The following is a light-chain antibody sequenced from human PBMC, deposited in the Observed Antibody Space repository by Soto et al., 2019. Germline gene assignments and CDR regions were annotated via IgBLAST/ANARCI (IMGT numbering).Light chain of an antibody. Sequence: EIVMTQSPATLSVSPGERATLSCRASQSVSSNLAWYQQKPGQAPRLLIYGASTRATGIPARFSGSGSGTVFTLTIGSLQSEDFAVYYCQQYDNWPPLTFGGGTKVEIK. V-gene: IGKV3-15*01. CDR2: GAS. CDR1: QSVSSN. CDR3: QQYDNWPPLT. J-gene: IGKJ4*01.